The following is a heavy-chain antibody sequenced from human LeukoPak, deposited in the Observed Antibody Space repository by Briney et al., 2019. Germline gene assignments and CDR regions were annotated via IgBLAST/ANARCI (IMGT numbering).Heavy chain of an antibody. D-gene: IGHD3-10*01. CDR2: IIPIFGTA. CDR3: ARSQAVITMVRGVIILDY. J-gene: IGHJ4*02. V-gene: IGHV1-69*01. CDR1: GLTFSSYG. Sequence: PGGSLRLSCAASGLTFSSYGMSWVRQAPGQGLEWMGGIIPIFGTANYAQKFQGRVTITADESTSTAYMELSSLRSEDTAVYYCARSQAVITMVRGVIILDYWGQGTLVTVSS.